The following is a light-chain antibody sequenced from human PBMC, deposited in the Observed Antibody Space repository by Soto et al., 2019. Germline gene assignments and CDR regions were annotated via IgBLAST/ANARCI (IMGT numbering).Light chain of an antibody. Sequence: QSALTQPASVSGSPGQSITISCTGTSSDVGGYNYVSWYQQHPGKAPKLMIYEVSNRPSGVSNRFSGSKSGNTASLTISELQAEDEADYYCSSYTSSSTVVFGGGTQLTVL. J-gene: IGLJ2*01. CDR3: SSYTSSSTVV. V-gene: IGLV2-14*01. CDR2: EVS. CDR1: SSDVGGYNY.